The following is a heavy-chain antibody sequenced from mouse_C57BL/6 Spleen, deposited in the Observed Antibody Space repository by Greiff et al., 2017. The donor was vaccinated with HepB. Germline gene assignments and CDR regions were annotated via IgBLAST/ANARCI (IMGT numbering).Heavy chain of an antibody. CDR1: GYAFSSSW. Sequence: VQLQQSGPELVKPGASVKISCKASGYAFSSSWMNWVKQRPGKGLEWIGRIYPGDGDTNYNGKFKGKATLTADKSSSTAYMQLSSLTSEDSAVYFCARSRYEAMDYWGQGTSVTVSS. D-gene: IGHD2-14*01. J-gene: IGHJ4*01. CDR3: ARSRYEAMDY. CDR2: IYPGDGDT. V-gene: IGHV1-82*01.